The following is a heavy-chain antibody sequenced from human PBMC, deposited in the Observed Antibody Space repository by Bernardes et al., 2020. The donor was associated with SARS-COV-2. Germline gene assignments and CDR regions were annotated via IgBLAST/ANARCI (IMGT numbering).Heavy chain of an antibody. CDR1: GGYISSGGFY. V-gene: IGHV4-31*11. CDR2: ITYSGYT. CDR3: ARDYSGGGDFDY. Sequence: SETLSLTCAVSGGYISSGGFYWSWIRQHPGKGLEWVGYITYSGYTSYNPSLKSRITISVDLSENQFSLHLSSVTAADTAVYYCARDYSGGGDFDYWGQGTLATVSS. D-gene: IGHD1-26*01. J-gene: IGHJ4*02.